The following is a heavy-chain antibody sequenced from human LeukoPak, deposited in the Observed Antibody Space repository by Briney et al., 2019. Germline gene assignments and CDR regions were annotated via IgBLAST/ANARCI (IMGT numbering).Heavy chain of an antibody. V-gene: IGHV4-59*01. Sequence: PETLSLTCTVSGGSISSYYWNWIRQPPGKGLEWIGHTYNSGSTNYNPSLKSRVTISVDTSKNQFSLKLTSVTAADTAVYCCARDGSGSYLNWFDPWGQGTLVTVSS. D-gene: IGHD3-10*01. CDR2: TYNSGST. CDR1: GGSISSYY. CDR3: ARDGSGSYLNWFDP. J-gene: IGHJ5*02.